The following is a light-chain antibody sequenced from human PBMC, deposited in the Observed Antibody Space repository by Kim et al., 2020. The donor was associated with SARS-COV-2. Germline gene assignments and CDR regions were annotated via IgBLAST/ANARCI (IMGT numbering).Light chain of an antibody. Sequence: QLVLTQPPSASGTPGQRVTISCSGSSSNIGSNTVNWYQQLPGTAPKLLIYSNNQRPSGVPDRFSGSKSGTSASLAISGLQSEDEADYYCAAWDDSLNCYVFGTGTKVTVL. CDR3: AAWDDSLNCYV. CDR2: SNN. CDR1: SSNIGSNT. J-gene: IGLJ1*01. V-gene: IGLV1-44*01.